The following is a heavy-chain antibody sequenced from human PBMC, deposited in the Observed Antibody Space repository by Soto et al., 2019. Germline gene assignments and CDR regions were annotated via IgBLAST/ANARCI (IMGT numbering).Heavy chain of an antibody. V-gene: IGHV3-74*01. Sequence: PGGSMRLSCAASGFTFSRNWMHWVRQAPGKGLVWLSRINSDGTTTTYADSVKGRFTISRDNSKNTLYLQMNDLRAEDTAVYYWAKDGPGARSPGFACWVRGTLVPVSS. CDR1: GFTFSRNW. CDR3: AKDGPGARSPGFAC. CDR2: INSDGTTT. J-gene: IGHJ4*02.